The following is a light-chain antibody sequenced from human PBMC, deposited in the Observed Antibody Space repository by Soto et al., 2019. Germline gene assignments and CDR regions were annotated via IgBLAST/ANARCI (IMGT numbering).Light chain of an antibody. Sequence: DIKMTQSPSSLSASVGDRVTISGQASQDISNSLNWYQQKPGKAPELLLYDAYNLDTGLPSRFSGSGTGTDFTLTISSLQPEDIATYYCQHYNNLPPTFGPGTNVYIK. CDR1: QDISNS. V-gene: IGKV1-33*01. CDR3: QHYNNLPPT. J-gene: IGKJ3*01. CDR2: DAY.